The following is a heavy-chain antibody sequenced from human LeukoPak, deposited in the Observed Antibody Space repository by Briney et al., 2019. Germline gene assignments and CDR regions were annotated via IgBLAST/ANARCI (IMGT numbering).Heavy chain of an antibody. V-gene: IGHV4-34*01. J-gene: IGHJ4*02. CDR2: INHSGST. CDR1: GGSFSGYY. CDR3: AILRGYSGYGY. Sequence: SETLSLTCAVYGGSFSGYYWSWIRQPPGKGPGWIGEINHSGSTNYNPSLKSRVTISVDTSKNQFSLKLSSVTAADTAVYYCAILRGYSGYGYWGQGTLVTVSS. D-gene: IGHD5-12*01.